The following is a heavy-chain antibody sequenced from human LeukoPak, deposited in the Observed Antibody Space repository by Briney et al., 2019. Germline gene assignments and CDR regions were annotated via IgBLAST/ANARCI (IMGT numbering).Heavy chain of an antibody. D-gene: IGHD3-3*01. CDR1: GGSFSGYY. Sequence: KPSETLSLTCAVYGGSFSGYYWSWIRQPPGKGLEWIGEINHSGSTNYNPSLKSRVTISVDTSKNQFSLKLSSVTAADTAVYYCARENAPTYYDFWSGYYTPHLDALIHGRYTRRFDPWGQGTLVTVSS. CDR3: ARENAPTYYDFWSGYYTPHLDALIHGRYTRRFDP. CDR2: INHSGST. J-gene: IGHJ5*02. V-gene: IGHV4-34*01.